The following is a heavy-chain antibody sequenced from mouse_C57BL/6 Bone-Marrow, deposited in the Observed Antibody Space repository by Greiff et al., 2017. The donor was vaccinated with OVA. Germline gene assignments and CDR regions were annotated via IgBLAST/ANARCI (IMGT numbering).Heavy chain of an antibody. CDR2: ISDGGSYT. J-gene: IGHJ3*01. V-gene: IGHV5-4*01. CDR3: ARDRGTGTRAWFAY. CDR1: GFTFSSYA. Sequence: EVKVEESGGGLVKPGGSLKLSCAASGFTFSSYAMSWVRQTPEKRLEWVATISDGGSYTYYPDNVKGRFTISRDNAKNNLYLQMSHLKSEDTAMYYCARDRGTGTRAWFAYWGQGTLVTVSA. D-gene: IGHD4-1*01.